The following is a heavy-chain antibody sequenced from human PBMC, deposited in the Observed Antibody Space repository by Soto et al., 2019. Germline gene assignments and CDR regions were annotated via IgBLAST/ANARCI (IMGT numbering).Heavy chain of an antibody. V-gene: IGHV3-21*01. CDR2: ISSNSAYI. D-gene: IGHD6-13*01. Sequence: PGGSLRLSCAASGFTFRIFTMNWVRHAPGKGLEWVSTISSNSAYIYYTDALRDRFTISRDNAKNSLHLQMNSLRAEDTAVYYCTRDASRDSSARGWFDPWGPGTLVTVS. J-gene: IGHJ5*02. CDR3: TRDASRDSSARGWFDP. CDR1: GFTFRIFT.